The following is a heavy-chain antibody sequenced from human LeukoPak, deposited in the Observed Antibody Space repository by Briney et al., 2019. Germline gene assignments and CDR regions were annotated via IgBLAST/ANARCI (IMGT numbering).Heavy chain of an antibody. Sequence: GASVKVSCKASGYTFSNYATHWVRQAPGQRLEWMGWINAGNGNTKYSQKFQGRVTITRDTSASTAYMELSSLRSEDTAVYYCARVPTVTNWFDPWGQGTLVTVSS. CDR3: ARVPTVTNWFDP. CDR2: INAGNGNT. D-gene: IGHD4-17*01. V-gene: IGHV1-3*01. J-gene: IGHJ5*02. CDR1: GYTFSNYA.